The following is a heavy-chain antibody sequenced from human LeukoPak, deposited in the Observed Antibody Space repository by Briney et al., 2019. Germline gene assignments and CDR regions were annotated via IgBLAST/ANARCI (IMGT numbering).Heavy chain of an antibody. J-gene: IGHJ2*01. D-gene: IGHD3-22*01. V-gene: IGHV3-7*05. CDR2: ISTDSSAK. Sequence: PGGSLRLSCLASGFTFCGQYMSWVRQAPGKGLEWVADISTDSSAKMYVASVKRRFSISRDNTHNTLLLQMDVLRVENSVVYFCTRAEHYNNRRGNVGVYFDFWGRGTLVTVSS. CDR3: TRAEHYNNRRGNVGVYFDF. CDR1: GFTFCGQY.